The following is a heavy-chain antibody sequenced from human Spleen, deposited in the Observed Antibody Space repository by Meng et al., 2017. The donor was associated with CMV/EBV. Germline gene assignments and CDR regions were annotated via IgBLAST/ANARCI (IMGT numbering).Heavy chain of an antibody. Sequence: GESLKISCAASGFTFSSYGMHWVRQAPGKGLEWVAFIRSDGSKKYYADSVKGRITTSRDNSKNTLYLQMNSLRADDTAVYYCARSLFDSNDPFDYWGQGAVVTVSS. V-gene: IGHV3-30*02. CDR3: ARSLFDSNDPFDY. CDR1: GFTFSSYG. CDR2: IRSDGSKK. D-gene: IGHD3-22*01. J-gene: IGHJ4*02.